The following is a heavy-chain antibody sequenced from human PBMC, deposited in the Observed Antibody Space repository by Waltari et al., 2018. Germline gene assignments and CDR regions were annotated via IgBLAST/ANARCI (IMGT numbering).Heavy chain of an antibody. CDR2: ILPILCTA. CDR1: GGTLSSSA. CDR3: ARDRFHSIAAAGTLGH. V-gene: IGHV1-69*05. D-gene: IGHD6-13*01. J-gene: IGHJ1*01. Sequence: QVQLVQSGAEVKKPGSSVTVSCTACGGTLSSSAISWVGQASGQGLEWMGGILPILCTANYAQKFQGRVTITTDESTSTAYMELSSLRSEDTAVYYCARDRFHSIAAAGTLGHWGQGTLVTVSS.